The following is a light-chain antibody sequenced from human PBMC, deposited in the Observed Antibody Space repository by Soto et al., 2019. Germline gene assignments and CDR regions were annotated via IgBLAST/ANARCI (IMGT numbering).Light chain of an antibody. CDR1: QNVNRKY. V-gene: IGKV3-20*01. Sequence: EFVFTQSPGTVSSSPGERATLSCRAGQNVNRKYLAWYQQKPGQAPRLLIYAASSRATGIPDRFSGSGSGTDFTLTISRLEPEDFAVYYCQQYGSTPWTFGQGTKVDIK. J-gene: IGKJ1*01. CDR3: QQYGSTPWT. CDR2: AAS.